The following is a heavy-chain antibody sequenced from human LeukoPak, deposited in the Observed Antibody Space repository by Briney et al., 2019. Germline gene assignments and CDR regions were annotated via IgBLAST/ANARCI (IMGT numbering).Heavy chain of an antibody. CDR1: GGSISSYY. Sequence: NPSETLSLTCTVSGGSISSYYWSWLRQPPGKGLEWIGYIYYSGSTNYNPSLKSRVTISVDTSKNQFSLTLSSVTAADTAVYYCARVVSLLWFGAQTYYYYYMDVWGKGTTVTISS. J-gene: IGHJ6*03. CDR2: IYYSGST. CDR3: ARVVSLLWFGAQTYYYYYMDV. D-gene: IGHD3-10*01. V-gene: IGHV4-59*01.